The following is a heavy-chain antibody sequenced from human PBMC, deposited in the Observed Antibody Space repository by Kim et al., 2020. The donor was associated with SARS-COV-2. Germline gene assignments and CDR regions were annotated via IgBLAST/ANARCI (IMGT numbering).Heavy chain of an antibody. CDR2: IIGSGTTI. J-gene: IGHJ4*02. V-gene: IGHV3-48*03. CDR3: ARGPNNSPFDY. D-gene: IGHD1-1*01. CDR1: GFTFSSYE. Sequence: GGSLRLSCAASGFTFSSYEMNWVRQAPGKGLEWVSYIIGSGTTIYYADSVRGRFTISRDNDKNSLYLQMNSLRAEDTAVYYCARGPNNSPFDYWGQGTLV.